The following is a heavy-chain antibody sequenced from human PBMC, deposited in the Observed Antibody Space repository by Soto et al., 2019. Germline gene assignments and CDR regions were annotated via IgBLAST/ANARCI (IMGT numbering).Heavy chain of an antibody. Sequence: QVHLVESGGGVVQPGQALRLSCVGSGFTFSNYGIHWVRQAPGKGLERVAVVSYEGRFTSSGDSAQGRFTISRDNSKNTVDVAMNTPREADPAVCFCARELGSSASVSYPDFWGQGTLVTVSS. CDR2: VSYEGRFT. CDR3: ARELGSSASVSYPDF. V-gene: IGHV3-30*03. D-gene: IGHD3-10*01. J-gene: IGHJ4*02. CDR1: GFTFSNYG.